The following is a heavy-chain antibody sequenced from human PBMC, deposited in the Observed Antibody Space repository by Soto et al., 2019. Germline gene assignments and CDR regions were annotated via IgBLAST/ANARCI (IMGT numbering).Heavy chain of an antibody. CDR1: GFTFSSYE. J-gene: IGHJ6*02. V-gene: IGHV3-48*03. CDR2: ISSSGSTI. D-gene: IGHD3-22*01. CDR3: ARDGVWDSIPYGMDV. Sequence: LXLSCAASGFTFSSYEMNWVRQAPGKGLEWVSYISSSGSTIYYADSVKGRFTISRDNAKNSLYLQMNSLRAEDTAVYYCARDGVWDSIPYGMDVWGQGTTVTVSS.